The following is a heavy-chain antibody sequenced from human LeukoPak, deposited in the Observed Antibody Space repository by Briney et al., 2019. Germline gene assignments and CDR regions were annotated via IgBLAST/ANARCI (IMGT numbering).Heavy chain of an antibody. J-gene: IGHJ4*02. CDR3: ARHPGYSSGWYPFDY. Sequence: SETLSLTCAVYGGSVSGYYWSWIRQPPGKGLEWIGEINQSGNTNYNSSLKSRVTISVDTSKNWFSLKLSYVTAADTAVYYCARHPGYSSGWYPFDYWGQGTLVTVSS. V-gene: IGHV4-34*01. D-gene: IGHD6-19*01. CDR1: GGSVSGYY. CDR2: INQSGNT.